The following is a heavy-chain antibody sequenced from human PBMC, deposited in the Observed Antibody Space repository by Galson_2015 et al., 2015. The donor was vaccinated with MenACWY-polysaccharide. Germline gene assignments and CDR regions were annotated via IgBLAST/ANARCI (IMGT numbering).Heavy chain of an antibody. CDR3: ARDDGRWELPLDY. V-gene: IGHV3-7*01. Sequence: SLRLSCAASGFTFTSYWMSWVRQAPGKGLEWVAHIKQDESEKYYVDSVKGRFTISRDNAQNSLFLQMNSLRAKDTAMYYCARDDGRWELPLDYWGQGTLVTVSS. CDR2: IKQDESEK. J-gene: IGHJ4*02. CDR1: GFTFTSYW. D-gene: IGHD1-26*01.